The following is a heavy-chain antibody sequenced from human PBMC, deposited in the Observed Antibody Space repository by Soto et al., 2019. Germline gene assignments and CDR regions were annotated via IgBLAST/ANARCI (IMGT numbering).Heavy chain of an antibody. V-gene: IGHV1-69*13. CDR2: IIPIFGTA. J-gene: IGHJ5*02. CDR3: ARASYSSCRYFINWFDP. CDR1: GGTFSSYA. Sequence: SVKVSCKASGGTFSSYAISWVRQAPGQGLEWMGGIIPIFGTANYAQKFQGRVTITADESTSTAYMELSSLRSEDTAVYYCARASYSSCRYFINWFDPWGQRTLVTVSS. D-gene: IGHD6-19*01.